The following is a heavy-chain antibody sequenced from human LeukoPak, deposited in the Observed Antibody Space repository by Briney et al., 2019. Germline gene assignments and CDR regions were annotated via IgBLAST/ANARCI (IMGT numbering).Heavy chain of an antibody. CDR3: ARDLAGIPNV. CDR2: INPNSGVT. V-gene: IGHV1-2*02. D-gene: IGHD3-3*02. J-gene: IGHJ6*02. CDR1: AYTFTGYY. Sequence: ASVKVSCKTSAYTFTGYYIHWVRQAPGQGLEWMGWINPNSGVTNYEQKFQGRVSMTRDRSISTAYMELRSLTSDDTAIYYCARDLAGIPNVWGQGTTVTVSS.